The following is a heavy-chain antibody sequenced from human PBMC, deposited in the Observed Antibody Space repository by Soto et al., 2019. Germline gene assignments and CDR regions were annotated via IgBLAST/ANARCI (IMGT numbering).Heavy chain of an antibody. Sequence: SETLSLTCAVSGGSINSGGYSWSWIRQPPGKGLEWVGYLYHGGATYSNPSLKSRVSISVDWSKNQFSLKLNSVTTMDPVDTATYYCVHTVMVHTITGGHYFDYWGPGILVTVSS. CDR3: YYCVHTVMVHTITGGHYFDY. V-gene: IGHV4-30-2*01. CDR2: LYHGGAT. J-gene: IGHJ4*02. CDR1: GGSINSGGYS. D-gene: IGHD3-10*02.